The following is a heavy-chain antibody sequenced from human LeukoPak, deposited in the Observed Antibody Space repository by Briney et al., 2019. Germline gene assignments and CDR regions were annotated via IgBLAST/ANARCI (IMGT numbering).Heavy chain of an antibody. CDR3: ARGPLYYGLSTGYPPSEMYYFDY. CDR2: IIPIFATP. Sequence: SVKVSCKASGGTFSSYAVSWVRQAPGQGLEWIGGIIPIFATPDYAQKFRGRVSITTDESTSTAYMELSSLRSEDTALYYCARGPLYYGLSTGYPPSEMYYFDYWGQGTLVTVSS. D-gene: IGHD3-9*01. J-gene: IGHJ4*02. CDR1: GGTFSSYA. V-gene: IGHV1-69*05.